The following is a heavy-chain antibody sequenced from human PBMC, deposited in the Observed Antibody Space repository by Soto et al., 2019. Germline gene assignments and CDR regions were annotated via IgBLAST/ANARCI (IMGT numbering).Heavy chain of an antibody. CDR3: VKGRRLDTYYGMDV. CDR2: ISWNNGII. J-gene: IGHJ6*02. D-gene: IGHD3-9*01. Sequence: EVQVVESGGGLVQPGRSLRLSCTASGFPFNDYAMHWVRHAPGKGLEWVSGISWNNGIIGFADSVRGRFTISRDNAKNSLYLQMNSLRPEDTALYYCVKGRRLDTYYGMDVWGQGTTVTVSS. V-gene: IGHV3-9*01. CDR1: GFPFNDYA.